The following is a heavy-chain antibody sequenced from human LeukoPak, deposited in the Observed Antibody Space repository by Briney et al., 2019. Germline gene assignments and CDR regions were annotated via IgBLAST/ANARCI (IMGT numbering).Heavy chain of an antibody. D-gene: IGHD6-19*01. CDR2: INPNSGGT. CDR1: GYTFTGYY. CDR3: ARGRGVAVVDY. V-gene: IGHV1-2*02. Sequence: GASVKVSCKASGYTFTGYYMHWVRQAPGQGLEWMGWINPNSGGTNYAQKFQGRVTMTRNTSISTAYMELSSLRSEDTAVYYCARGRGVAVVDYWGQGTLVTVSS. J-gene: IGHJ4*02.